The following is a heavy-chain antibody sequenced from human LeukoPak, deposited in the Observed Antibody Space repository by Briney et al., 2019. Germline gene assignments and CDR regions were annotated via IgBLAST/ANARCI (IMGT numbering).Heavy chain of an antibody. CDR1: GGSISSSSYY. V-gene: IGHV4-39*01. D-gene: IGHD1-1*01. CDR2: IYYSGST. J-gene: IGHJ4*02. Sequence: SSETLSLTCTVSGGSISSSSYYWGWIRQPPGKGLEWIGSIYYSGSTYYNPSLKSRATISVDTSKNQFSLKLSSVTAADTAVYYCARRTTGTTLDYFDYWGQGTLVTVSS. CDR3: ARRTTGTTLDYFDY.